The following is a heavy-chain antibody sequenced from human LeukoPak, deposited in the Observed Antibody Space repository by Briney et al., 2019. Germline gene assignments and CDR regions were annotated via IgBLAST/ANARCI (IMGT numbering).Heavy chain of an antibody. CDR2: IKQDGTEK. Sequence: GGSLRLSCTVSGFTFSRYWMSWVRQAPGKGLEWVANIKQDGTEKYYVDSVKGRFTISRDNARNSLELQMNSLRVEDTAVYYCAKVAKYYYGSETYYFFEQWGQGTPVTASS. CDR3: AKVAKYYYGSETYYFFEQ. V-gene: IGHV3-7*01. D-gene: IGHD3-10*01. J-gene: IGHJ4*02. CDR1: GFTFSRYW.